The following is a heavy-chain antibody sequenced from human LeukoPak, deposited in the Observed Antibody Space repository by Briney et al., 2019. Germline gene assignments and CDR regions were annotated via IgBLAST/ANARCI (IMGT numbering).Heavy chain of an antibody. V-gene: IGHV4-4*07. J-gene: IGHJ6*02. D-gene: IGHD3-22*01. CDR2: IYTSGST. CDR3: ARAAAFYYDSSGYYTSPYYYGMDV. CDR1: GGSISSYF. Sequence: PSETLSLTCTVSGGSISSYFWSWIRQPAGKGLEXXGRIYTSGSTNYSPSLKSRVTMSVDTSKNQFSLKLSSVTAADTAVYYCARAAAFYYDSSGYYTSPYYYGMDVWGQGTTVAVSS.